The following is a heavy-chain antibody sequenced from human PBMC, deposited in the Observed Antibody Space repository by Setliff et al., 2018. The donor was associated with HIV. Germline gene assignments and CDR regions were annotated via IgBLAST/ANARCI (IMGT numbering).Heavy chain of an antibody. CDR1: GFTFSSYA. V-gene: IGHV3-23*01. J-gene: IGHJ4*02. D-gene: IGHD3-22*01. CDR2: ISGSGGST. Sequence: GGSLRLSCAASGFTFSSYAMSWVRQAPGKGLEWVSAISGSGGSTYYADSVKGRFTISRDNSKNTLYLQMSSLRAEDTAVYYCAKDRYYDSSGSPFDYWGQGTLVTVSS. CDR3: AKDRYYDSSGSPFDY.